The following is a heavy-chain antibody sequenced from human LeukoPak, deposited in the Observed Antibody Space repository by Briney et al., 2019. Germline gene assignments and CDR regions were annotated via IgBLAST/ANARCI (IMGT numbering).Heavy chain of an antibody. CDR2: ISWDGGST. CDR3: AKGRRNWNYQPDFDY. V-gene: IGHV3-43*01. D-gene: IGHD1-7*01. Sequence: PGGSLRLSCAASGFTFDDYTMHWVRQAPGKGLEWVSLISWDGGSTYYADSVKGRFTISRDNSKNSLYLQMNSLRTEDTALYYCAKGRRNWNYQPDFDYWGQGTLVTVSS. CDR1: GFTFDDYT. J-gene: IGHJ4*02.